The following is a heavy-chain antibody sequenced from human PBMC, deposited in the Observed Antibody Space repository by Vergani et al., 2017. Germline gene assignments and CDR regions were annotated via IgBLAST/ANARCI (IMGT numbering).Heavy chain of an antibody. CDR3: ARLAGRYCSGGSCYHDAFDI. D-gene: IGHD2-15*01. CDR1: GGTFSSYA. V-gene: IGHV1-69*13. CDR2: IIPIFGTA. J-gene: IGHJ3*02. Sequence: QVQLVQSGAEVKKPGSSVKVSCKASGGTFSSYAISWVRQAPGQGLEWMGRIIPIFGTANYAQKFQGRVTITADESTSTAYMELSSLRSEDTAVYYCARLAGRYCSGGSCYHDAFDIWGQGTMVIVSS.